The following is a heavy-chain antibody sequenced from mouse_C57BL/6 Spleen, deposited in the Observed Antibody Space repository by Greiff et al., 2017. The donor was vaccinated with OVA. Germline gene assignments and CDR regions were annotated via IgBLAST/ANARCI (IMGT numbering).Heavy chain of an antibody. CDR3: ARSAVVTGDYAMDY. CDR1: GYTFTSYW. D-gene: IGHD1-1*01. CDR2: IDPSDSYT. J-gene: IGHJ4*01. Sequence: QVQLQQPGAELVRPGTSVKLSCKASGYTFTSYWMHWVKQRPGQGLEWIGVIDPSDSYTNYNQQFKGKATLTVDTSSSTAYMQLSSLTSEDSAVYYGARSAVVTGDYAMDYWGQGTSVTVSS. V-gene: IGHV1-59*01.